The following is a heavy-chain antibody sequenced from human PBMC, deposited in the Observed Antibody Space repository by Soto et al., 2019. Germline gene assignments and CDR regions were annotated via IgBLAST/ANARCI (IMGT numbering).Heavy chain of an antibody. CDR1: EFTFSSYG. V-gene: IGHV3-30*18. J-gene: IGHJ6*02. Sequence: GGSLRLSCAASEFTFSSYGMHWVRQAPGKGLEWVAVISYDGSNKYYADSVKGRFTISRDNSKNTLYLQMNSLRAEDTAVYYCAKEVRLGELSLYRRYYYYYGMDVWGQGTTVTVSS. D-gene: IGHD3-16*02. CDR3: AKEVRLGELSLYRRYYYYYGMDV. CDR2: ISYDGSNK.